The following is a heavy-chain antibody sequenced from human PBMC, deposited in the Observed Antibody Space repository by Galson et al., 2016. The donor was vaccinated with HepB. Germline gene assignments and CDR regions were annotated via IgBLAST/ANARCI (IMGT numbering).Heavy chain of an antibody. V-gene: IGHV3-30*18. CDR3: AKDLTTTGDYYGMDV. D-gene: IGHD4-17*01. J-gene: IGHJ6*02. Sequence: PGKGLEWVAVISYDGGDKYYADSVKGRFTISRDNSKNTLYLQMNSLRGEDTAVYYCAKDLTTTGDYYGMDVWGQGTTVTVSS. CDR2: ISYDGGDK.